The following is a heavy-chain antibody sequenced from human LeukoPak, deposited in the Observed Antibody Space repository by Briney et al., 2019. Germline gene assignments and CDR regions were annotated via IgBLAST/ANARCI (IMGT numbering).Heavy chain of an antibody. D-gene: IGHD5-12*01. CDR1: GFTFSSYD. V-gene: IGHV3-13*01. CDR3: ARVSLAGYNQLVDAFDI. Sequence: PGGSLRLSCAASGFTFSSYDMHWVRQATGKGLEWVSAIGTAGDTYYPGSVKGRFTISRENAKNSLYLQMNSLRAEDTAVYYCARVSLAGYNQLVDAFDIWGQGTMVTVSS. CDR2: IGTAGDT. J-gene: IGHJ3*02.